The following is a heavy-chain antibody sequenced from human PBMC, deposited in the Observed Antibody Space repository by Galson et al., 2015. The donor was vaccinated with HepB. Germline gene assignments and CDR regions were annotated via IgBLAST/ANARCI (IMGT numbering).Heavy chain of an antibody. CDR2: ILSRNWNT. J-gene: IGHJ4*02. CDR1: GYIFANYG. CDR3: AKARYSSSPPDV. Sequence: SVKVSCKAPGYIFANYGIRWVRQAPGQGLEGMGWILSRNWNTDYGQRFQGRVTMTTDTLTNTAYRELRSLRSDDTAMYYCAKARYSSSPPDVWGQGSLVTVSS. D-gene: IGHD6-19*01. V-gene: IGHV1-18*04.